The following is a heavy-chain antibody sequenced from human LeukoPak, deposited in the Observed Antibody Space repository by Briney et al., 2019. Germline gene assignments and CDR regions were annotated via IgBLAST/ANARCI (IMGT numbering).Heavy chain of an antibody. CDR3: ARETVWGDNWFDP. CDR2: MYNSEST. D-gene: IGHD3-16*01. J-gene: IGHJ5*02. Sequence: SETLSLTCTVSGGSISSSSYSWGWIRQPPGKGLEWIGSMYNSESTYYNPSLMSRVTMSVDTSKNQFSLKLNSVTAADTAVYYCARETVWGDNWFDPWGQGTLVTVSS. V-gene: IGHV4-39*07. CDR1: GGSISSSSYS.